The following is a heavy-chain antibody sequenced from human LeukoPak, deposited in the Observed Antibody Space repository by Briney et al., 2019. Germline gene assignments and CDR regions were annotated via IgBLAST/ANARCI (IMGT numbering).Heavy chain of an antibody. V-gene: IGHV4-34*01. J-gene: IGHJ2*01. CDR2: INQSGNT. D-gene: IGHD3-22*01. CDR1: GGSFSEYY. Sequence: SETLSLTCAVYGGSFSEYYWSWVRQPPGKGLEWIGEINQSGNTNYNPSLKSRVSISIDTSKNQFSLKLSSATAADTAVYYCVRRSESWDSSGSIYWYFDFWGRGTLVTVSS. CDR3: VRRSESWDSSGSIYWYFDF.